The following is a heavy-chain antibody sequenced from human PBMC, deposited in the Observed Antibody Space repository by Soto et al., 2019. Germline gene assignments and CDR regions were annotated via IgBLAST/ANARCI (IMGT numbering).Heavy chain of an antibody. CDR3: AREKEDDSGDYNAFDI. V-gene: IGHV4-31*03. Sequence: QVQLQESGPGLVKPSQTLSLTCTVSGDSINNGDCYWSWLRQLPGKGLEWIGYIYHSGTKYYNPSLKSRVSMSVDTSKNQFSLNLTSVTAADTAVYYCAREKEDDSGDYNAFDIWGQWTVVTVSS. J-gene: IGHJ3*02. D-gene: IGHD4-17*01. CDR1: GDSINNGDCY. CDR2: IYHSGTK.